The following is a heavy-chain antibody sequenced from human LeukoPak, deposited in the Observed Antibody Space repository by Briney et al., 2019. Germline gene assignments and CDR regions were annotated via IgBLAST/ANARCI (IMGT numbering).Heavy chain of an antibody. Sequence: GASVKVSCKASGGTFSSYAISWVRQAPGQGLEWMGGIIPIFGTANYAQKFQGRVTITADESTSTAYMELSSLRSEDTAVYYCASGDYYDSSGHPYYGMDVWGQGTTVTVSS. CDR1: GGTFSSYA. D-gene: IGHD3-22*01. CDR2: IIPIFGTA. CDR3: ASGDYYDSSGHPYYGMDV. V-gene: IGHV1-69*13. J-gene: IGHJ6*02.